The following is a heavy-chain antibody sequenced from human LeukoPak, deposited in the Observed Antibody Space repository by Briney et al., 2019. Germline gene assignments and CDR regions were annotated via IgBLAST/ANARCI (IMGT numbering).Heavy chain of an antibody. J-gene: IGHJ4*02. CDR1: GFTFSSYA. CDR3: AREQSAYCGGDCSAGGY. Sequence: GGSLRLSCAASGFTFSSYAMHWVRQAPGKGLEWVAVISYDGSSKYYADSVKGRFTISRDNSKNTLYLQMNSLRAEDTAVYYCAREQSAYCGGDCSAGGYWGQGTLVTVSS. V-gene: IGHV3-30-3*01. D-gene: IGHD2-21*02. CDR2: ISYDGSSK.